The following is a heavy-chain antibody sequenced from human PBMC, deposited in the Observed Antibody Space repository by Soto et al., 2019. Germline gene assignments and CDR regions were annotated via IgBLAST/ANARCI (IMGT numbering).Heavy chain of an antibody. CDR3: ARHTGYGDYDAFDI. D-gene: IGHD4-17*01. V-gene: IGHV4-59*08. J-gene: IGHJ3*02. CDR1: GGSLSSYY. CDR2: IYYSGST. Sequence: PSETLSLTCTVSGGSLSSYYWSWIRQPPGKGLEWIGYIYYSGSTNYNPSLKSRVTISVDTSKNQFSLKLSSVTAADTAVYYCARHTGYGDYDAFDIWGQGTMDTVSS.